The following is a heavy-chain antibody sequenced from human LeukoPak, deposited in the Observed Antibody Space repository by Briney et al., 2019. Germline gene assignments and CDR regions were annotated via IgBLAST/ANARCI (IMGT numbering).Heavy chain of an antibody. V-gene: IGHV3-21*01. D-gene: IGHD3-22*01. CDR1: GFTFSSNS. J-gene: IGHJ4*02. CDR2: ISSSSSYI. Sequence: MPGGSLRLSCAASGFTFSSNSMNWVRQAPGKGLEWVSSISSSSSYIYYADSVKGRFTISRDNAKNSLYLQMNSLRAEDTAVYYCARVGSGYSGDYFDYWGQGTLVTVSS. CDR3: ARVGSGYSGDYFDY.